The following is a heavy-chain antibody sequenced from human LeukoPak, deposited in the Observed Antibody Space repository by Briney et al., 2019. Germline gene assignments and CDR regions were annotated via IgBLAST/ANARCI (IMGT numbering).Heavy chain of an antibody. D-gene: IGHD4-11*01. V-gene: IGHV3-9*01. J-gene: IGHJ6*03. CDR1: GFTFDNYA. CDR3: ARAPGLYRRYYYYMDV. Sequence: GGSLRLSCATSGFTFDNYAMHWVRQAPGKGLEWVSGITWNSGSIAYADSVKGRFTISRDNAKNLLYLQMNSLRAEDTAVYYCARAPGLYRRYYYYMDVWGKGTTVTVSS. CDR2: ITWNSGSI.